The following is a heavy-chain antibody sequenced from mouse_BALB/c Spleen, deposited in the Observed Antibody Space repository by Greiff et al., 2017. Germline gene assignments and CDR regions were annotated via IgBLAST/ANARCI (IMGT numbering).Heavy chain of an antibody. V-gene: IGHV5-6-2*01. D-gene: IGHD4-1*01. Sequence: EVMLVESGGGLVKPGGSLKLSCAASGFTFSSYYMSWVRQTPEKRLELVAAINSNGGSTYYPDTVKGRFTISRDNAKNTLYLQMSSLKSEDTALYYCARPGTGAMDYWGQGTSVTVAS. CDR2: INSNGGST. J-gene: IGHJ4*01. CDR1: GFTFSSYY. CDR3: ARPGTGAMDY.